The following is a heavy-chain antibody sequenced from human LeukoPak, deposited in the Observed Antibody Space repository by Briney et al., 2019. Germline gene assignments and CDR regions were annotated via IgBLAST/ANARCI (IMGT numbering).Heavy chain of an antibody. CDR2: ISSGGST. Sequence: GGSPCLSCAASGFTVSSNYMSWVRQAPGEGQGWGSVISSGGSTYYADSVRGRFTISRDNSKNTLYLQMNSLRAEDTAVYYCAGDPPSSHRQLYYYYYYMDVWGKGTTVTVSS. J-gene: IGHJ6*03. D-gene: IGHD6-13*01. CDR3: AGDPPSSHRQLYYYYYYMDV. V-gene: IGHV3-66*01. CDR1: GFTVSSNY.